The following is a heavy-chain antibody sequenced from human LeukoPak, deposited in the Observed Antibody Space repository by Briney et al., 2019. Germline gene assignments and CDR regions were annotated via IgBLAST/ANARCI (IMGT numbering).Heavy chain of an antibody. CDR1: GFTFSKYA. CDR2: ISGSGGGT. J-gene: IGHJ4*02. V-gene: IGHV3-23*01. D-gene: IGHD3-3*01. Sequence: GGSLGLSCAASGFTFSKYAMNWVRQAPGKGLEWVSTISGSGGGTYYADSVKGRFTISRDNSKNTLYLQMNSLRAEDTAVYYCARGILEWLYFDYWGQGTLVTVSS. CDR3: ARGILEWLYFDY.